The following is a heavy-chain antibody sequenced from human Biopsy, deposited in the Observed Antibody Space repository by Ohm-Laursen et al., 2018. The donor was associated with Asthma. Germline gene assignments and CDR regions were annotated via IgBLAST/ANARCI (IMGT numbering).Heavy chain of an antibody. Sequence: SSVKVSCKSLGGTFNTYVIGWVRQAPGQGLEWMGGINSVFGTTTYPQKFQDRVAITADDSTSTVSTELSSLRSEDTAVYYCARKAGSCISRTCYSLDFWGQGTLVTVSS. CDR2: INSVFGTT. V-gene: IGHV1-69*01. CDR3: ARKAGSCISRTCYSLDF. J-gene: IGHJ4*02. D-gene: IGHD2-2*01. CDR1: GGTFNTYV.